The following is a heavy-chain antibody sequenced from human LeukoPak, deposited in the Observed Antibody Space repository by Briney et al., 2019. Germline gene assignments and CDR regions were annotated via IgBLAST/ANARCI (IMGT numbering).Heavy chain of an antibody. J-gene: IGHJ3*02. Sequence: SETLSLTCAVYGGSFSGYYWSWIRQPPGKGLEWIGEINHSGSTNYNPSLKSRVTVSVDTSKNQFSLRLSSVTAADTAVYYCAREYYGSGSFDIWGPGTLVTVSS. CDR2: INHSGST. D-gene: IGHD3-10*01. CDR3: AREYYGSGSFDI. CDR1: GGSFSGYY. V-gene: IGHV4-34*01.